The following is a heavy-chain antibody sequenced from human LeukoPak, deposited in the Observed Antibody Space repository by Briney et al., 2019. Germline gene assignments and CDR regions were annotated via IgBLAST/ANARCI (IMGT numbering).Heavy chain of an antibody. CDR2: ISGSGGST. CDR3: TKTLSSGWSYFDS. Sequence: PGGSLRLSCAASGFTFSHSDMHWVRQAPGKGLEWVSAISGSGGSTYYADSVKGRFTISRDNSKNTLYLQMNSLRAEDTAVYYCTKTLSSGWSYFDSWGQGTLVTVSS. J-gene: IGHJ4*02. D-gene: IGHD6-19*01. CDR1: GFTFSHSD. V-gene: IGHV3-23*01.